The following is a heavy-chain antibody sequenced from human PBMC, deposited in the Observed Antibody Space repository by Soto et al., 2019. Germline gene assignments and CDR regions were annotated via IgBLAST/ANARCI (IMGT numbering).Heavy chain of an antibody. CDR1: GFMFSSYV. J-gene: IGHJ4*02. V-gene: IGHV3-23*01. CDR2: IIDNGGRT. CDR3: AKDISGHRHCYNDY. D-gene: IGHD2-15*01. Sequence: EVQLLESGGGLVPPGGSLRPSCAPSGFMFSSYVMNWVRRAQGTGREWVSSIIDNGGRTYYADYVKGRFTISRDNSKNTLYLAMNSLSADDKAVYYCAKDISGHRHCYNDYCGQGTVVKVSP.